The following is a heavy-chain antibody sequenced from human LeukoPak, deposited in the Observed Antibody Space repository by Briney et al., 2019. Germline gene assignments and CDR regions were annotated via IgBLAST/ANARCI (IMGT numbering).Heavy chain of an antibody. CDR3: AGVDGTFSHNYYMDV. J-gene: IGHJ6*03. CDR1: EIKFSDYS. Sequence: GGSLRLSCGPSEIKFSDYSLNWVRQAPGKGLEWLSFISSGGSTIYYADSVKGRFTISRDNAKNSLYMHMNRLRVDDTAVCYCAGVDGTFSHNYYMDVWGKGTTVTVSS. V-gene: IGHV3-48*04. D-gene: IGHD5-24*01. CDR2: ISSGGSTI.